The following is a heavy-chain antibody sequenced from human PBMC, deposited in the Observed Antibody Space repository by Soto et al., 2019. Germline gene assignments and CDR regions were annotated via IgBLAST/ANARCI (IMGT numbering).Heavy chain of an antibody. Sequence: EVQLVESGGGLVQPGGSLRLSCAVSGFTFSNYGMHWVRQAPGKGLVWVSRINSDGSSTSYADFVKGRFTISRDNAKNTLYLQMNSLRAEDTAVYYCARFRVDGDYVPWGEGTLVTVSS. CDR2: INSDGSST. CDR1: GFTFSNYG. CDR3: ARFRVDGDYVP. D-gene: IGHD4-17*01. V-gene: IGHV3-74*01. J-gene: IGHJ5*02.